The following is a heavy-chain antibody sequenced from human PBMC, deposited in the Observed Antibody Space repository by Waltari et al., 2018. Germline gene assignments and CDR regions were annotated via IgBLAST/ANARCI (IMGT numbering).Heavy chain of an antibody. CDR2: IMSRSSTI. D-gene: IGHD3-22*01. CDR3: ARDPYDSSGYYPYYFDY. V-gene: IGHV3-48*01. Sequence: EVQLVESGGGLVQPGGSLRLSCAASGFTFSSYSMNWVRQAPGKGLEWVSDIMSRSSTIYYADSVKGRFAIARDNAKNSLYLQMNSLRAEDTAVYYCARDPYDSSGYYPYYFDYWGQGTLVTVSS. CDR1: GFTFSSYS. J-gene: IGHJ4*02.